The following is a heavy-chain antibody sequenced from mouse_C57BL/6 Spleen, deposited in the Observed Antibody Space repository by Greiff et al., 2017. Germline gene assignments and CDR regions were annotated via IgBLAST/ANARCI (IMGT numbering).Heavy chain of an antibody. CDR1: GYTFTSYW. V-gene: IGHV1-69*01. Sequence: VQLQQPGAELVMPGASVKLSCKASGYTFTSYWMHWVKQRPGQGLEWIGEIDPSDSYTNYNQKFKGKSTLTVDKSSSTAYMQLSSLTSEDSAVYYCAKGGLGRGYYFDYWGQGTTLTVSS. D-gene: IGHD4-1*01. CDR2: IDPSDSYT. J-gene: IGHJ2*01. CDR3: AKGGLGRGYYFDY.